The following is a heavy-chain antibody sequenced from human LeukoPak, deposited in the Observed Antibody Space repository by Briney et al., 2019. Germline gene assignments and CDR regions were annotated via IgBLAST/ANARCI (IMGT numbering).Heavy chain of an antibody. CDR2: IIPIFGTA. D-gene: IGHD3-3*01. J-gene: IGHJ6*03. V-gene: IGHV1-69*05. CDR1: GGTFSSYA. Sequence: SVKVSCKASGGTFSSYAISWVRQAPGQGLEWMGGIIPIFGTANYAQKFQGRVTITTDESTSTAYMELSSLRSEDTAVYYCARTYYDFWSGSDYYYMDVWGKGTTVTVCS. CDR3: ARTYYDFWSGSDYYYMDV.